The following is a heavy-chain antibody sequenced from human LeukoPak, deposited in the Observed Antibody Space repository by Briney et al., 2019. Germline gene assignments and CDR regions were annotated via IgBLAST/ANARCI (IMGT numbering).Heavy chain of an antibody. V-gene: IGHV1-2*02. J-gene: IGHJ4*02. D-gene: IGHD6-13*01. CDR1: GYTFTGYY. CDR3: ARDRGSSWYELFRY. CDR2: INPNSGGT. Sequence: ASVKVSCKASGYTFTGYYMHWVRQAPGQGLEWMGWINPNSGGTNYAQKFQGRVTMTRDTSISTAYMELSRLRSDDTAVYYCARDRGSSWYELFRYWGQGTLVTVSS.